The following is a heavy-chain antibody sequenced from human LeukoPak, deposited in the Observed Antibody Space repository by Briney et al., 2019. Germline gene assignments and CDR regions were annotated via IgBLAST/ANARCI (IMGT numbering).Heavy chain of an antibody. Sequence: SSETLSLTCAVYGGSFSGYYWSWIRQPPGKGLEWIGEINHSGSTNYDPSLKSRVTISVDTSKNQVSLNLTSVTAADTAVYFCARDRHAGSCSGSRCYPYYFDSWGQGTLVTVSS. J-gene: IGHJ4*02. CDR3: ARDRHAGSCSGSRCYPYYFDS. D-gene: IGHD2-15*01. V-gene: IGHV4-34*01. CDR1: GGSFSGYY. CDR2: INHSGST.